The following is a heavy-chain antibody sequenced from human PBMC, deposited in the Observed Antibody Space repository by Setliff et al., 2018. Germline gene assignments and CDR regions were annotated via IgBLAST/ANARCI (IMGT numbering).Heavy chain of an antibody. V-gene: IGHV4-4*07. CDR2: IYIGGSA. CDR1: GGSISSYY. D-gene: IGHD2-15*01. CDR3: ARDGRVAATRGYGMDV. J-gene: IGHJ6*02. Sequence: PSETLSLTCTVSGGSISSYYWSWIRQPAGKGLEWIGHIYIGGSANYNPSLKSRVTISMDTSKNQFSLKVSSVTAADTAVYYCARDGRVAATRGYGMDVWGQGTTVTVSS.